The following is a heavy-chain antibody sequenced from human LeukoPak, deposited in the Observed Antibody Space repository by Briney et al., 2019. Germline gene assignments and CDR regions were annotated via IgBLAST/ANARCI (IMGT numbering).Heavy chain of an antibody. CDR3: ATLVRYCSSTSCYRFDY. V-gene: IGHV1-24*01. CDR2: FDPEDGET. Sequence: ASVKVSCKVSGYTLTELSMHWVRQAPGKGLEGMGGFDPEDGETIYAQKFQGRVTMTEDTSTDTAYMELSSLRSEDTAVYYCATLVRYCSSTSCYRFDYWGQGTLVTVSS. CDR1: GYTLTELS. D-gene: IGHD2-2*01. J-gene: IGHJ4*02.